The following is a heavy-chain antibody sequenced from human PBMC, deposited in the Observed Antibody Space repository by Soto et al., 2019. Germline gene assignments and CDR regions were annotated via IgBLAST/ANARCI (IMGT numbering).Heavy chain of an antibody. CDR1: GFTFSNYW. Sequence: GGSLRVSCAASGFTFSNYWMNWVRQAPGKGLEWVANIKADGGEKYYVDSVKGRFTISRDNAKNSLYLQMNSLRAEDTAVYYCARDHYDAGGAYWGQGTLVTVSS. D-gene: IGHD3-22*01. J-gene: IGHJ4*02. V-gene: IGHV3-7*01. CDR2: IKADGGEK. CDR3: ARDHYDAGGAY.